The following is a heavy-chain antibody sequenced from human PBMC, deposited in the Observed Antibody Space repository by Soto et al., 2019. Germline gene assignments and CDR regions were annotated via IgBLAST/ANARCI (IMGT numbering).Heavy chain of an antibody. CDR3: ARPKGGGSSAPRRMDV. CDR1: GFTFSYYS. D-gene: IGHD6-6*01. Sequence: ESGGGLVQPGRSLRLSCAASGFTFSYYSMHWVRQAPGKGLEWVALISYDETNKYYADSVKGRFTISRDISKNTLFLQMNSLRPADTAVYYCARPKGGGSSAPRRMDVWGQGTAVTVSS. V-gene: IGHV3-30-3*01. CDR2: ISYDETNK. J-gene: IGHJ6*02.